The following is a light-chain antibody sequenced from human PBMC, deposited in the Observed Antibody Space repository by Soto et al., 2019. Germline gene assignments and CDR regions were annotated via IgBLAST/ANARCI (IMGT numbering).Light chain of an antibody. V-gene: IGKV1-5*03. CDR1: QSISTW. Sequence: DIQMTQSPSTLSASVGDRVTLTCRASQSISTWLAWYQQKPGKAPKLLIYKASSLETGVPSRFSGSGSGTEFTLTISSLQHDDFATYYCQQYGSLRSFGQGTKVEIK. CDR3: QQYGSLRS. J-gene: IGKJ1*01. CDR2: KAS.